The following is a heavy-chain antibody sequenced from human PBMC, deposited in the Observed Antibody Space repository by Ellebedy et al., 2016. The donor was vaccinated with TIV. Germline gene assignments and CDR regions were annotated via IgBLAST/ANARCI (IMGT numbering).Heavy chain of an antibody. Sequence: AGSLRLSXAASGFTFDTYWMSWVRQAPGKGLEWVANIKQDGSEIYYVDSVKGRFTISRDNGKSSLFLQMNSLRVEDTAVYYCVRKSPGDYWGQGTLVTVSS. CDR3: VRKSPGDY. V-gene: IGHV3-7*03. CDR2: IKQDGSEI. CDR1: GFTFDTYW. J-gene: IGHJ4*02.